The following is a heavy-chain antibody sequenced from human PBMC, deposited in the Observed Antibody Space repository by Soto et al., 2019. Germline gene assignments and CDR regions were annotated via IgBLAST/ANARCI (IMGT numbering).Heavy chain of an antibody. CDR1: GGSISSHY. Sequence: SETLSLTCTVSGGSISSHYWSWIRQPPGQGLEWIGYIYYSGSTNYNPSLKSRVTISVDTSTSQFSLKLSSVTAADTAVYYCARGGLVRACSGGSCYRDYYYYMDVWGKGTTVTVSS. CDR2: IYYSGST. J-gene: IGHJ6*03. V-gene: IGHV4-59*11. D-gene: IGHD2-15*01. CDR3: ARGGLVRACSGGSCYRDYYYYMDV.